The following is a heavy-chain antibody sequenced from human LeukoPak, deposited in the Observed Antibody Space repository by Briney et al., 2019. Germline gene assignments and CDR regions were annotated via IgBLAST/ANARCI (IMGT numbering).Heavy chain of an antibody. CDR2: MNPNSGNT. J-gene: IGHJ4*02. CDR3: ARGHSFYGSGSYYPLDY. Sequence: ASVKVPCKASGYTFTNNFMHWVRQAPGQGLEWMGWMNPNSGNTGYAQKFQGRVTMTRNTSISTAYMELSSLRSEDTAVYYCARGHSFYGSGSYYPLDYWGQGTLVTVSS. CDR1: GYTFTNNF. D-gene: IGHD3-10*01. V-gene: IGHV1-8*02.